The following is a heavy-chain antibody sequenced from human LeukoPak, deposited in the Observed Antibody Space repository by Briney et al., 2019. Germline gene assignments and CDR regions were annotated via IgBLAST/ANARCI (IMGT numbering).Heavy chain of an antibody. J-gene: IGHJ2*01. V-gene: IGHV5-51*01. Sequence: GESLKISCKGTGYSFTNYWIGWVRQMPGKGLKWMGIIYPSDSDTRYSPSFQGQVTISADKSISTAYLQWSSLKASDTAMYYCARRVVNNRNWYFNLWGRGTLVTVSS. CDR1: GYSFTNYW. CDR3: ARRVVNNRNWYFNL. D-gene: IGHD4-23*01. CDR2: IYPSDSDT.